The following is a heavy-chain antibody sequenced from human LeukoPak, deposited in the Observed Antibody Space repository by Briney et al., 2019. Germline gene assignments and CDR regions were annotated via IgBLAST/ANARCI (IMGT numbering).Heavy chain of an antibody. CDR1: GFTFSSYS. V-gene: IGHV3-21*01. Sequence: PGGSLRLSCAASGFTFSSYSMNWVRQAPGKGLEWVSSISSSSSYIYYADSVKGRFTISRDNAKNSLYLQMNSLRAEDTAVYYCARLGYCSSTRCYVDQYYYYYYMDVWGKGTTVTVSS. CDR3: ARLGYCSSTRCYVDQYYYYYYMDV. CDR2: ISSSSSYI. J-gene: IGHJ6*03. D-gene: IGHD2-2*01.